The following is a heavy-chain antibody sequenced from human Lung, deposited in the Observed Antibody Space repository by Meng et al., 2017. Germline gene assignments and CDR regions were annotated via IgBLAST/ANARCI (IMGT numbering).Heavy chain of an antibody. CDR1: GYIFTRYG. CDR3: ARAEEEYCSGGSCPNFDF. CDR2: ISGYNGNT. J-gene: IGHJ4*02. D-gene: IGHD2-15*01. Sequence: QVQLVQSGGEVKKPGASVKVSCKASGYIFTRYGITWVRQAPGQGLEWMGWISGYNGNTNYAQKLQGRVTMTTDISTSTAYMELRSLRSDDTAVYYCARAEEEYCSGGSCPNFDFWGQGTLVTVSS. V-gene: IGHV1-18*01.